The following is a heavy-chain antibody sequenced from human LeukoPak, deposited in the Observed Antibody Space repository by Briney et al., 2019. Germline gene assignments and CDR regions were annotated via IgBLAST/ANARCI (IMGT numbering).Heavy chain of an antibody. Sequence: GGSLRLSCAVSGFTVSSNYISWVAQAPGKGLEWVSVIYGTGTTYYAESVKGRFTISRDNSKNTLFLQMNSLRAEDTAVYYCARWVGTTKWGQGTLVTVSS. CDR2: IYGTGTT. D-gene: IGHD1-26*01. CDR3: ARWVGTTK. CDR1: GFTVSSNY. V-gene: IGHV3-53*01. J-gene: IGHJ4*02.